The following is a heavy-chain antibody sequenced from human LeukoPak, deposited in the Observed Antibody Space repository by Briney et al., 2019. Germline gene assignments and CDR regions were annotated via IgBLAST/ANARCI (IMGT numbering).Heavy chain of an antibody. J-gene: IGHJ4*02. D-gene: IGHD6-6*01. V-gene: IGHV3-30*03. CDR3: ARAARPDYFDY. Sequence: GGSLRLSCAASGFTFSSYSMNWVRQAPGKGLEWVAVISYDGSNKYYADSVKGRFTISRDNSKNTLYLQMNSLRAEDTAVYYCARAARPDYFDYWGQGTLVTVSS. CDR1: GFTFSSYS. CDR2: ISYDGSNK.